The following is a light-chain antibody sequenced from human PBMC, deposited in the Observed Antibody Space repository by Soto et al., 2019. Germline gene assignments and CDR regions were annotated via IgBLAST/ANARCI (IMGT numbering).Light chain of an antibody. CDR1: QSVSSY. J-gene: IGKJ1*01. V-gene: IGKV3-11*01. Sequence: EIVLTQSPSTLSLSPGERATLSWGASQSVSSYLAWYQQKTGQAPRLLIYDASNRATGTPARFSGSGSGTDFTLTISSLEPEDFAVYYCQQRSNWRGTFGQGTKVDI. CDR2: DAS. CDR3: QQRSNWRGT.